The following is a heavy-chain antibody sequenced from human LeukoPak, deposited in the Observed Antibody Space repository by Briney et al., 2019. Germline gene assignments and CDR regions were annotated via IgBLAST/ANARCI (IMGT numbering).Heavy chain of an antibody. CDR3: ARDYYGSGSYYNVPHYGMDV. CDR1: GFTLSSYA. D-gene: IGHD3-10*01. CDR2: ISYDGSNK. V-gene: IGHV3-30*04. Sequence: GGSLRVSCAASGFTLSSYAMHWVRQAPGKGLEWVAVISYDGSNKYYADSVKGRFTISRDNSKNTLYLQMNSLRAEDTAVYYCARDYYGSGSYYNVPHYGMDVWGKGTTVTVSS. J-gene: IGHJ6*04.